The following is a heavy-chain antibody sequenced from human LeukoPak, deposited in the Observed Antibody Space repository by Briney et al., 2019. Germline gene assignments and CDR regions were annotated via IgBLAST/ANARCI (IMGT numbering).Heavy chain of an antibody. CDR1: GFTFNSYA. J-gene: IGHJ6*03. CDR3: ARCPFSVAGSYYYYYYMDV. V-gene: IGHV3-23*01. D-gene: IGHD6-19*01. Sequence: GGSLRLSCKASGFTFNSYAMYWVRQASGQGLEWVSSISGSGTTTYYADSVRGRFTISRDKSKNTLFLQMNSLRAEDTAVYYCARCPFSVAGSYYYYYYMDVWGKGTTVTVSS. CDR2: ISGSGTTT.